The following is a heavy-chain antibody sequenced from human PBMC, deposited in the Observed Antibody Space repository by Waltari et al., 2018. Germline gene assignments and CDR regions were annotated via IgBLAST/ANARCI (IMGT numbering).Heavy chain of an antibody. CDR1: GGTFSSYA. J-gene: IGHJ4*02. CDR2: IIPIFGTA. Sequence: QVQLVQSGAEVKKPGSSVKVSCKASGGTFSSYAISWVRQAPGQGLEWMGGIIPIFGTANYEQKFQGRVTMTTDESTSTAYMELSSLRSEDTAVYYCARDLSPDTPFFFDYWGQGTLVTVSS. V-gene: IGHV1-69*05. D-gene: IGHD3-3*01. CDR3: ARDLSPDTPFFFDY.